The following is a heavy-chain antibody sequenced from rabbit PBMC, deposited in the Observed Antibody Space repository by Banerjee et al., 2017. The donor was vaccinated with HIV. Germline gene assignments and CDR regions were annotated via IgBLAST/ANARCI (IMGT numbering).Heavy chain of an antibody. Sequence: QEQLKESGGGLVQPGGSLKLSCKASGFDFSSYAITWVRQAPGKGPEWIACIGGGDGSTYYASWVNGRFTVSRTSSTTVTLQMTSLTAADTATYFCASWDGYAGYPYAYNLWGQGTLVTVS. J-gene: IGHJ4*01. CDR1: GFDFSSYA. CDR2: IGGGDGST. CDR3: ASWDGYAGYPYAYNL. D-gene: IGHD6-1*01. V-gene: IGHV1S47*01.